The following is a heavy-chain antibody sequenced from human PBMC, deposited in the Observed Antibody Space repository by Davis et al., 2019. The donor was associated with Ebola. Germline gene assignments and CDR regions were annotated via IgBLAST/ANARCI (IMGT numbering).Heavy chain of an antibody. V-gene: IGHV1-69*13. CDR2: IIPIFGTA. CDR1: GGTFSSYA. CDR3: ARDRSGSPDAFDI. J-gene: IGHJ3*02. Sequence: AASVKVSCKASGGTFSSYAISWVRQAPGQGLEWMGGIIPIFGTANYAQKFQGRVTITADESTSTAYMELSSLRSEDTAVYSCARDRSGSPDAFDIWGQGTMVTVSS. D-gene: IGHD1-26*01.